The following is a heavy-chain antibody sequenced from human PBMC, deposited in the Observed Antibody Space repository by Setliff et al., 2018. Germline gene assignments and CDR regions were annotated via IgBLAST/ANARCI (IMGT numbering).Heavy chain of an antibody. J-gene: IGHJ4*02. Sequence: ASVKVSCKASGYTFTGYYMHWVRQAPGQGLEWMGWIDPKSGRTKYAVKFQGRVTMTRDTSISTIYIEVSSLTSDDTAMYYCAKQGDLAFDYWGQGTQVT. CDR2: IDPKSGRT. D-gene: IGHD3-16*01. CDR1: GYTFTGYY. CDR3: AKQGDLAFDY. V-gene: IGHV1-2*02.